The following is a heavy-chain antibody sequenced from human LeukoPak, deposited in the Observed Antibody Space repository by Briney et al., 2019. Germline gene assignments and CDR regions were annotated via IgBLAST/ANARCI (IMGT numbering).Heavy chain of an antibody. D-gene: IGHD6-19*01. Sequence: PSETLSLTCTVSGGPISSYYWSWIRQPPGKGLEWIGYNYYSGSTNYNPSLKSRVTISVDTSKNQFSLKLSSVTAADTAVYYCAREGGSGWSAFDIWGQGTMVTVSS. CDR2: NYYSGST. CDR1: GGPISSYY. J-gene: IGHJ3*02. V-gene: IGHV4-59*01. CDR3: AREGGSGWSAFDI.